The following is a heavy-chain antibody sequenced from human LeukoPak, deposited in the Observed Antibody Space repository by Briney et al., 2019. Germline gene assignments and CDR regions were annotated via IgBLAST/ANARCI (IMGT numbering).Heavy chain of an antibody. Sequence: SGTLSLTCAVSGGSISSSNWWSWVRQPPGKGLEWIGEIYHSGSTNYNPSLKSRVTISVDKSKNQFSLKLSSVTAADTAVYYCASHVRGSSSTRGPFDYWGQGTLVTVSS. CDR2: IYHSGST. CDR1: GGSISSSNW. CDR3: ASHVRGSSSTRGPFDY. D-gene: IGHD6-6*01. J-gene: IGHJ4*02. V-gene: IGHV4-4*02.